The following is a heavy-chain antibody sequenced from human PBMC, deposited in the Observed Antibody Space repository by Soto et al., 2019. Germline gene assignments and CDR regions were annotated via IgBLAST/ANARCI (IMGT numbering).Heavy chain of an antibody. J-gene: IGHJ4*02. CDR3: ARESGDLTSNFDY. D-gene: IGHD3-10*01. Sequence: PGGSLRLSCAASGFTFTRYSMNWVRQAPGKGLEWVSSISSTTNYIYYGDSMKGRFTISRDNAKNSLYLEMNSLRAEDTAVYYCARESGDLTSNFDYWGQGTLVTVSS. V-gene: IGHV3-21*06. CDR1: GFTFTRYS. CDR2: ISSTTNYI.